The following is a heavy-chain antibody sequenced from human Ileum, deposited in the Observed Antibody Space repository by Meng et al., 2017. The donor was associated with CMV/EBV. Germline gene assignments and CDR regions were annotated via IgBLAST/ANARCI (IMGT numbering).Heavy chain of an antibody. J-gene: IGHJ4*02. CDR3: ARAPPPYCSGGSCYPDY. D-gene: IGHD2-15*01. CDR2: ISSSSSYI. V-gene: IGHV3-21*01. Sequence: FNSSTYSMNWGRQAPGKGLEGVSSISSSSSYIFYADSVKGRFTISRDNAKNSLYLQMNSLRTEDTAVYYCARAPPPYCSGGSCYPDYWGQGTLVTVSS. CDR1: FNSSTYS.